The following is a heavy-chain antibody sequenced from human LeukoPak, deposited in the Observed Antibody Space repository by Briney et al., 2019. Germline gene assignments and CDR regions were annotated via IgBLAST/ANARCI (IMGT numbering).Heavy chain of an antibody. Sequence: GGSLRLSCAASGFTFSSYSMTWVRQAPGKGLEWVSSISSSSSYIYYADSVKGRFTISRDNAKNSLYLQMNSLRAEDTAVCYCAGERVFSYWGQGTLVTVSS. CDR2: ISSSSSYI. J-gene: IGHJ4*02. V-gene: IGHV3-21*01. D-gene: IGHD6-13*01. CDR1: GFTFSSYS. CDR3: AGERVFSY.